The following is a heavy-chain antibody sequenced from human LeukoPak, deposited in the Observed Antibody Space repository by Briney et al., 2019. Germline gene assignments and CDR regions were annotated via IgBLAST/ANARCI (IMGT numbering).Heavy chain of an antibody. V-gene: IGHV3-15*03. J-gene: IGHJ4*02. CDR2: IKSKGSGGTT. D-gene: IGHD2-2*01. CDR3: SKDLPLTRAWALKY. CDR1: GFIFSDAW. Sequence: AGGSLRLSCTASGFIFSDAWMTWVRQAPGQGPEWVGRIKSKGSGGTTDYALSVKGRFTISRDDLQNTLYLQMNSLRTDDTAVYYCSKDLPLTRAWALKYWGQGALVTVSS.